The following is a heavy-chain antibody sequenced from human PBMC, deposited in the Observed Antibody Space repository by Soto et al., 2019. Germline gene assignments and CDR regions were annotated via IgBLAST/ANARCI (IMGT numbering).Heavy chain of an antibody. CDR3: ARDGRFGEFNYYYYYGMDV. Sequence: EVQLVESGGGLVQPGGSLRLSCAASGFTFSSYSMNWVRQAPGKGLEWVSYISSSSSTIYYADSVKGRFTISRVNAKNSLYLQMNSLRDEDTAVYYCARDGRFGEFNYYYYYGMDVWGQGTTVTVSS. CDR2: ISSSSSTI. V-gene: IGHV3-48*02. D-gene: IGHD3-10*01. CDR1: GFTFSSYS. J-gene: IGHJ6*02.